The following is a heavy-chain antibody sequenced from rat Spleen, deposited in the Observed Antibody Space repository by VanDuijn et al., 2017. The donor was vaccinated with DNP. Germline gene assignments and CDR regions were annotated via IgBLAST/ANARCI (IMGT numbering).Heavy chain of an antibody. V-gene: IGHV5S13*01. Sequence: EVQLVESGGGLVQPGRSLKLSCAASGLTFRSYGMAWVRQAPTKGLDWFASISNSGGNTFYRDSVKGRFTISRDNAKNTLYLQMNSLRSEDTATYYCARSELAYFAYWGQGVMVTVSS. CDR2: ISNSGGNT. D-gene: IGHD5-1*01. CDR3: ARSELAYFAY. CDR1: GLTFRSYG. J-gene: IGHJ2*01.